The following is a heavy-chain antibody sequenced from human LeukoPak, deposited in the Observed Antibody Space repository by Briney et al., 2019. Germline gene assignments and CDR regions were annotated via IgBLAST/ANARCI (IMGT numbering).Heavy chain of an antibody. V-gene: IGHV4-4*07. CDR2: TYTSGST. CDR3: ARHRTSGWGLDY. D-gene: IGHD6-19*01. J-gene: IGHJ4*02. CDR1: GVSISSFY. Sequence: SETLSLTCTVSGVSISSFYWNWIRQPAGKGLEWIGRTYTSGSTIYNPSLKSRVTISVDTSKNQFSLKVNSVTAADTAVYYCARHRTSGWGLDYWGQGTLVTVSS.